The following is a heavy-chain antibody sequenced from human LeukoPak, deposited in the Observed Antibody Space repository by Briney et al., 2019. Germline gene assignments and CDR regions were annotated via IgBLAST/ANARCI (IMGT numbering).Heavy chain of an antibody. V-gene: IGHV1-2*02. Sequence: GASVKVSCKASGYSFTGYYMRWVRQAPGQGLEWMGWISPNSGGTNYAQKFQGRVTMTRDTSISTAYIELSRLRSDDTAIYYCASTEGYSYGRIDYWGQGTLVTVSS. D-gene: IGHD5-18*01. CDR2: ISPNSGGT. CDR3: ASTEGYSYGRIDY. CDR1: GYSFTGYY. J-gene: IGHJ4*02.